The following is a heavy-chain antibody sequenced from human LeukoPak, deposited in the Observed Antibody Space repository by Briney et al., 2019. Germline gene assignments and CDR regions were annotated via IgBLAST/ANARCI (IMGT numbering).Heavy chain of an antibody. CDR1: GYSFTAYY. CDR3: ARTDSMYDSSGYEVDY. CDR2: INPHSGGT. V-gene: IGHV1-2*02. Sequence: ASVKVSCKTSGYSFTAYYMHWVRQAPGQGLEWMGWINPHSGGTNYAQKFQGRVTMTRDTSISTAYMELSRLRSDDTAVYYCARTDSMYDSSGYEVDYWGQGTLVTVSS. J-gene: IGHJ4*02. D-gene: IGHD3-22*01.